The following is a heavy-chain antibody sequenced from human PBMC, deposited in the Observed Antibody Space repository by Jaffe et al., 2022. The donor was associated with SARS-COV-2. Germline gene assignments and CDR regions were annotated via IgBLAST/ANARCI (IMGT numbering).Heavy chain of an antibody. J-gene: IGHJ3*02. Sequence: EVQLVQSGAEVKKPGESLKISCKGSGYSFTSYWIGWVRQMPGKGLEWMGIIYPGDSDTRYSPSFQGQVTISADKSISTAYLQWSSLKASDTAMYYCARVRFVGATAPGAFDIWGQGTMVTVSS. CDR3: ARVRFVGATAPGAFDI. CDR1: GYSFTSYW. D-gene: IGHD1-26*01. CDR2: IYPGDSDT. V-gene: IGHV5-51*01.